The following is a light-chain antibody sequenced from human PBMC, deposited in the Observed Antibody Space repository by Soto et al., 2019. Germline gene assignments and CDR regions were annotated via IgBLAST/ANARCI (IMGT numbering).Light chain of an antibody. CDR2: DDN. J-gene: IGLJ1*01. CDR3: QSYDSSLSGYV. CDR1: SSNIGAGYD. Sequence: QSVLTQPPSVSGAPGQRVTISCTGSSSNIGAGYDLHWYQQLPGTAPKLLIYDDNNRPSGVPDRFSGSKSGTSASLAITGLQAEDEADYYRQSYDSSLSGYVFGTGTQLTVL. V-gene: IGLV1-40*01.